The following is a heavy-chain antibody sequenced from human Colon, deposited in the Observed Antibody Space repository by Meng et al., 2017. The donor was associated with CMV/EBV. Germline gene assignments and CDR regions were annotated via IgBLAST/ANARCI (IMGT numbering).Heavy chain of an antibody. J-gene: IGHJ4*02. V-gene: IGHV4-34*01. D-gene: IGHD5-24*01. CDR3: SRGADPYKSGIY. CDR1: GGSLSGYY. CDR2: IHHSGST. Sequence: VQLQQWGAGLLRPSETPSLSCIVHGGSLSGYYWTWIRQPPGKGLEWIGEIHHSGSTFYNPSLNNRVSISVATSKNQFSLHLRSVTAADTAVYYCSRGADPYKSGIYWGQGALVTVSS.